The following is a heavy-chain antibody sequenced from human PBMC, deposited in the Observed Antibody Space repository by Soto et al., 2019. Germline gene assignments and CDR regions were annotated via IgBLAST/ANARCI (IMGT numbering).Heavy chain of an antibody. CDR2: IYHSGST. V-gene: IGHV4-30-4*01. CDR3: ARTAITRGVTDY. J-gene: IGHJ4*02. D-gene: IGHD2-21*02. Sequence: QVQLQESGPGLVKPSQTLSLTCTVSGDSISSVDYYWTWFRQPPGKALEWIGYIYHSGSTYYNPSLASRVTVSVDTSKTQFSLRLTSVTAADAAVYFCARTAITRGVTDYWGQGTLVTVSS. CDR1: GDSISSVDYY.